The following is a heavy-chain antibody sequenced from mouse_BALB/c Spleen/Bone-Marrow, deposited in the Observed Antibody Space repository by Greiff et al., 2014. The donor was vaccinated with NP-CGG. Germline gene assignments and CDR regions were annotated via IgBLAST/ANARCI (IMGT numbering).Heavy chain of an antibody. D-gene: IGHD1-2*01. CDR1: GYTFTNYD. CDR2: IFPGNGST. Sequence: VQLQQSGAELVKPGASVKLSCKASGYTFTNYDINWVRQRPEQGLERIGWIFPGNGSTNYNEKFKGKATLTTDKSSSTAYMQLSRLTSEDSAVYFCARSNSISTATDYWGQGTTLTVSS. J-gene: IGHJ2*01. V-gene: IGHV1-77*01. CDR3: ARSNSISTATDY.